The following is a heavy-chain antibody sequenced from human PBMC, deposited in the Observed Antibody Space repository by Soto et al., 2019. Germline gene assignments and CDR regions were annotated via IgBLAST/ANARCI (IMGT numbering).Heavy chain of an antibody. CDR3: AKDPQVDDGDYYCGMDV. D-gene: IGHD4-17*01. J-gene: IGHJ6*02. V-gene: IGHV1-18*01. CDR1: GYTFTSYG. CDR2: ISAYNGNT. Sequence: QVQLVQSGAEVKKPGASVKVSCKASGYTFTSYGISWVRQAPGQGLEWMGWISAYNGNTNYAQKLQGRVTMTTDTAXSXXYMELGSRRSDDTAVYYCAKDPQVDDGDYYCGMDVWGQGTTVTVSS.